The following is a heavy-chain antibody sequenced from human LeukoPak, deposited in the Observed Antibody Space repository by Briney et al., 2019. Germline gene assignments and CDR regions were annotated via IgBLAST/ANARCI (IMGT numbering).Heavy chain of an antibody. J-gene: IGHJ4*02. CDR1: GFTFSSYG. D-gene: IGHD6-19*01. V-gene: IGHV3-30*02. CDR2: IRYDGSNK. Sequence: GGSLRLSCAASGFTFSSYGMHWVRQAPGKGLEWVAFIRYDGSNKYYADSVKGRCTISRDNSKNTLYLQMNSLRAEDTAVYYCARRGAVAGTFDYWGQGTLVTVSS. CDR3: ARRGAVAGTFDY.